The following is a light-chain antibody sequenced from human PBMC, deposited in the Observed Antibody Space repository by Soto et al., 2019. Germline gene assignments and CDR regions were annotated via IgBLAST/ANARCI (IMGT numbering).Light chain of an antibody. Sequence: QAALSQPGSVTGSPGEAITISYTGTSSDVGSHNLVSWYQQFPGKAPKLIIFEASKRPSGVSNRFSGSKSGSTASLTISGLQAEDEADYYCCSNAAGSTYVFGSGTKVTVL. V-gene: IGLV2-23*01. CDR1: SSDVGSHNL. CDR2: EAS. CDR3: CSNAAGSTYV. J-gene: IGLJ1*01.